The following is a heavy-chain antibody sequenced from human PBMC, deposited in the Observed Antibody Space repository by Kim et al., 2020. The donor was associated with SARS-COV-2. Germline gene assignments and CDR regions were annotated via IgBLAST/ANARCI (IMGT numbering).Heavy chain of an antibody. V-gene: IGHV4-39*01. Sequence: STYYTPSLMSRVTISVDTSKNQFSLKLSSVTAADTAVYYCARLQLELPSYWGQGTLVTVSS. J-gene: IGHJ4*02. CDR2: ST. CDR3: ARLQLELPSY. D-gene: IGHD1-7*01.